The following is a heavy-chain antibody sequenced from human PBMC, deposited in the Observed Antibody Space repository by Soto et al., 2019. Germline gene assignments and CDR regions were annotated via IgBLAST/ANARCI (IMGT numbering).Heavy chain of an antibody. CDR3: ARVAWNFGHGGPSTQNWFDP. Sequence: QVQLVQSGAEVKKPGSSVKVSCKASGGTFSNYAISWVRQAPGQGLEWMGGITPMLGTANYAEKFQGRVTITADESTSTTCMELSRLRSEDTAVYYCARVAWNFGHGGPSTQNWFDPWGQGTLVTVSS. CDR1: GGTFSNYA. V-gene: IGHV1-69*12. CDR2: ITPMLGTA. J-gene: IGHJ5*02. D-gene: IGHD1-7*01.